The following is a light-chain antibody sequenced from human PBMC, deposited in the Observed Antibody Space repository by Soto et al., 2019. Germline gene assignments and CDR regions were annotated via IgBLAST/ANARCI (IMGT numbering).Light chain of an antibody. CDR2: GAS. CDR3: QKYGSSRT. CDR1: QGIGDT. J-gene: IGKJ4*01. V-gene: IGKV3-20*01. Sequence: EVVMRQSPATLSVSPGEGATLSCRASQGIGDTLAWYQHKPGQTPRLLIYGASSRATGIPDRFSGSGSGTDFTLIISRLEPEDFAVYYCQKYGSSRTFGGGTKVDIK.